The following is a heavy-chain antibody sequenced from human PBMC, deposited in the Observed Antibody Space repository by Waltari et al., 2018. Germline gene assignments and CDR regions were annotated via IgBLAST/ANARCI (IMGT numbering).Heavy chain of an antibody. Sequence: QVQLQESGPGLVKPSETLSLTCSVPGGPISSYYWPWIRQPAGKGLEWIGRIYTSGNTNYNPSLKRRVAMSVDTSKNQFSLQLTSVTAADTAVYYCAREDMVVSSFDHWGQGTLVTVSS. V-gene: IGHV4-4*07. D-gene: IGHD2-15*01. CDR3: AREDMVVSSFDH. CDR1: GGPISSYY. J-gene: IGHJ4*02. CDR2: IYTSGNT.